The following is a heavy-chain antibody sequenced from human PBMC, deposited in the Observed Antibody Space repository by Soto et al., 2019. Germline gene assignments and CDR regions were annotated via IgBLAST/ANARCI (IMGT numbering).Heavy chain of an antibody. Sequence: PSETLSLTCRVSGGSISGSYGSWIRKSPGKGLEWLGYVYYTGSTNYSPSLRSRVSISVDTSKNEFSLRLSSVTAADTAVYFCARSVAVPGAHIDYWGQGTQVTVSS. CDR2: VYYTGST. J-gene: IGHJ4*02. CDR3: ARSVAVPGAHIDY. V-gene: IGHV4-59*01. CDR1: GGSISGSY. D-gene: IGHD6-19*01.